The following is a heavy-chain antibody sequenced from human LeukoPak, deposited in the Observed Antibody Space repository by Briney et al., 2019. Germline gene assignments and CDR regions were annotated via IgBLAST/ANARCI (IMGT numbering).Heavy chain of an antibody. D-gene: IGHD3-10*01. Sequence: PSETLSLTCTVSGGSISSSSYYWGWIRQPPGKGLEWIGSIYYSGSTYYNPSLKSRVTISVDTSKNQFSLKLSSVTAADTAVYYCASCYGSGAGLVDPWGQGTLVTVSS. V-gene: IGHV4-39*01. CDR2: IYYSGST. J-gene: IGHJ5*02. CDR1: GGSISSSSYY. CDR3: ASCYGSGAGLVDP.